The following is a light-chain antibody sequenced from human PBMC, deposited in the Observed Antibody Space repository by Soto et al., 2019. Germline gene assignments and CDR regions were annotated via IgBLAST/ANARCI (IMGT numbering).Light chain of an antibody. Sequence: ETVMTQSPATLSVSPGERATLSCRASQSVSSNLAWYQQKPGQAPRLLIYGASTRATGIPARFSGSGSGTEFTLIISSLQSEDIAVYYCQQYNNWPPWTFGQGTKVEIK. V-gene: IGKV3-15*01. J-gene: IGKJ1*01. CDR1: QSVSSN. CDR3: QQYNNWPPWT. CDR2: GAS.